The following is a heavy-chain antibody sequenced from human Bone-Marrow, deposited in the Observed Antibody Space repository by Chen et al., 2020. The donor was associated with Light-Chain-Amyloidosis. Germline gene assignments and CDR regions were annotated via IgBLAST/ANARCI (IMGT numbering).Heavy chain of an antibody. V-gene: IGHV4-34*01. Sequence: QEHLQPWGAGLLKPSETLSPTCAVYGGSFSAYYWTWFRQAPGKGLEWIGEINHNGVTSYNPSFKSRLTLSVDTSKNQFSLKLSSVTAADTAVYFCARPNYFGSGTYHHWGQGTLVTVSS. CDR2: INHNGVT. D-gene: IGHD3-10*01. CDR3: ARPNYFGSGTYHH. J-gene: IGHJ5*02. CDR1: GGSFSAYY.